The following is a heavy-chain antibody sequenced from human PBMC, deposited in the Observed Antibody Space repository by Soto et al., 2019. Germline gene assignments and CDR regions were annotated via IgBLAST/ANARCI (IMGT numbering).Heavy chain of an antibody. CDR2: ISSRTNTI. CDR1: GFTFSAYS. CDR3: ARDRRIAAAADFYFDS. V-gene: IGHV3-48*01. J-gene: IGHJ4*02. D-gene: IGHD6-13*01. Sequence: EVQLLESGGGLVQPGGSLRLSCAASGFTFSAYSMNWVRQAPGKGLEWVSYISSRTNTIYYADSVQGRFTISRDDAKNSLYLQMDSLRAEDTAVYYCARDRRIAAAADFYFDSWGQGTLVTVSS.